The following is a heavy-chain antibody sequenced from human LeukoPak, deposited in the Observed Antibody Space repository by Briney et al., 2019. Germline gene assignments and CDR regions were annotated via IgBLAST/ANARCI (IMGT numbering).Heavy chain of an antibody. CDR3: AKAVGCSGGPCHHHFDY. V-gene: IGHV3-30*18. D-gene: IGHD2-15*01. Sequence: GGSLRLSCAASGFSFSSYGVHWVRQAPGKGLEWVALISYDGSNKYYGDSVEGRFTISRDNSKNTVYLQMDSLTTEDTALYYCAKAVGCSGGPCHHHFDYWGQGTLVTVSS. CDR1: GFSFSSYG. J-gene: IGHJ4*02. CDR2: ISYDGSNK.